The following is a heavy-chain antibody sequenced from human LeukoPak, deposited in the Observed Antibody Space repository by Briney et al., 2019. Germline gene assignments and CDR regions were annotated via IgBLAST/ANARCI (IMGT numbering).Heavy chain of an antibody. CDR3: VRAMAPLDTFNYQYAMDV. CDR2: MNPNSDT. CDR1: GYTFNTYG. Sequence: ASVKVSCKPSGYTFNTYGITWVRQAPGQGLEWMGWMNPNSDTGYAQKFQGRFTLTRETFISTAYMELSSLRSDDTAVYYCVRAMAPLDTFNYQYAMDVWGQGTMVTVSS. J-gene: IGHJ6*02. V-gene: IGHV1-8*02. D-gene: IGHD5-24*01.